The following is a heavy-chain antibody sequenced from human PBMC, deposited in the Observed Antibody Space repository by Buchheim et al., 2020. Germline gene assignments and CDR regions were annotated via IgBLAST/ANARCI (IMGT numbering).Heavy chain of an antibody. CDR3: ARDVFPVGATTLDY. V-gene: IGHV3-33*08. Sequence: QVELVESGGGVVQPGRSLRLSCAASGFTFSDYYMSWIRQAPGKGLEWVAVIWYDGSNKYYADSVKGRFTISRDNSKNTLYLQMNSLRAEDTAVYYCARDVFPVGATTLDYWGQGTL. D-gene: IGHD1-26*01. CDR1: GFTFSDYY. J-gene: IGHJ4*02. CDR2: IWYDGSNK.